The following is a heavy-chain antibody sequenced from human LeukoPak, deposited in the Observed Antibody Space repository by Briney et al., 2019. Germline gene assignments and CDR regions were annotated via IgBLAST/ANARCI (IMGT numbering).Heavy chain of an antibody. V-gene: IGHV3-20*04. D-gene: IGHD4-23*01. J-gene: IGHJ4*02. Sequence: PGGSLRLSCAASGFTFDDYGMSWVRQAPGKGLEWVSGINWNGGSTGYADSVKGRLTISRDNAKNSLYLQMNSLRAEDTALYYCARSVARGPTYIYYFDYWGQGTLVTVSS. CDR3: ARSVARGPTYIYYFDY. CDR2: INWNGGST. CDR1: GFTFDDYG.